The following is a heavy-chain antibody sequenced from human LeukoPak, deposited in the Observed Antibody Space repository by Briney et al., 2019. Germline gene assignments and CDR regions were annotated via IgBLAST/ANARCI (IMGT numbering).Heavy chain of an antibody. CDR1: GGSISSGSYY. J-gene: IGHJ3*02. V-gene: IGHV4-61*02. CDR3: ARTTVVKSRAFDI. CDR2: IYTSGST. Sequence: SQTLSLTCTVPGGSISSGSYYWSWIRQPAGKGLEWIGRIYTSGSTNYNPSLKSRVTISVDTSKNQFSLKLSSVTAADTAVYYCARTTVVKSRAFDIWGQGTMVTVSS. D-gene: IGHD4-23*01.